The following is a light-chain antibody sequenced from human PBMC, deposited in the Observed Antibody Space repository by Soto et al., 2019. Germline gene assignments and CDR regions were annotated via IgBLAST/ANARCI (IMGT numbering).Light chain of an antibody. Sequence: EIVLTQSPGTLSLSPGERATLSCRASQSVSSSYLAWNQQKPGQAPRLLIYGASSRATGIPDRFSGSGSGTDFTLTISRLEPEDFAVYYCQHLQTFGQGTKVEIK. CDR2: GAS. V-gene: IGKV3-20*01. CDR1: QSVSSSY. J-gene: IGKJ1*01. CDR3: QHLQT.